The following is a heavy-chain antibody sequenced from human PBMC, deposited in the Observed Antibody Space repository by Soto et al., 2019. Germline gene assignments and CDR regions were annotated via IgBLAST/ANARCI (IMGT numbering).Heavy chain of an antibody. V-gene: IGHV5-10-1*01. D-gene: IGHD1-26*01. Sequence: PGESLKISCKGSGYSFTSYWISWVRQMPGKGLEWMGRIDPSDSYTNYSPSFQGHVTISADKSISTAYLQWSSLKASDTAMYYCARHPVAIVGATAGMDVWGQGTTVTSP. CDR1: GYSFTSYW. CDR2: IDPSDSYT. CDR3: ARHPVAIVGATAGMDV. J-gene: IGHJ6*02.